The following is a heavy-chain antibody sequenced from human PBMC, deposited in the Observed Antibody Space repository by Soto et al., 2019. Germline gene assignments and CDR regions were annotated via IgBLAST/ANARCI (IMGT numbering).Heavy chain of an antibody. D-gene: IGHD3-16*01. CDR1: GGSISSYY. V-gene: IGHV4-59*01. CDR3: ARTFTQPKGMALGGLDV. Sequence: QVQLQESGPGLVKPSETLSLTCTVSGGSISSYYWSWIRQPPGKGLEWIGYNYYSGSTNYNPSLKRRVTISVDTSKNQFALKLSSVTAADTAVYYCARTFTQPKGMALGGLDVWGKGTTVTVSS. J-gene: IGHJ6*04. CDR2: NYYSGST.